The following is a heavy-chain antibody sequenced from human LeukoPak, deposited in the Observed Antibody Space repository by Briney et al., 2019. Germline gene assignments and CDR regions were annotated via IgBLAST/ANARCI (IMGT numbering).Heavy chain of an antibody. J-gene: IGHJ3*02. V-gene: IGHV4-39*01. Sequence: SETLSLTCSVSGGSISSTTYYWGWIRQPPGKGLEWIGSMSYIGSTYYNPSLKSRVTISVHMSKNHFSLKLSSVTAADTALYYCARHSYASGSYRRAFDIWGQGTLVTVSS. CDR2: MSYIGST. D-gene: IGHD3-10*01. CDR3: ARHSYASGSYRRAFDI. CDR1: GGSISSTTYY.